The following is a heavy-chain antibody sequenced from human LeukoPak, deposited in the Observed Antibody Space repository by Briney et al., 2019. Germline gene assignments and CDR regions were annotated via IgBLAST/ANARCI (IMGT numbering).Heavy chain of an antibody. J-gene: IGHJ4*02. Sequence: GESLKISCKASGYSPTTWWIGWVRQMPGKGLEWMGIIYPGDSDARYSPSFRGHVTISADKSISTAYLQWSSLKASDTAMYYCARPSITYSSSWYGEFYFDYWGQGTLVTVSS. D-gene: IGHD6-13*01. V-gene: IGHV5-51*01. CDR1: GYSPTTWW. CDR2: IYPGDSDA. CDR3: ARPSITYSSSWYGEFYFDY.